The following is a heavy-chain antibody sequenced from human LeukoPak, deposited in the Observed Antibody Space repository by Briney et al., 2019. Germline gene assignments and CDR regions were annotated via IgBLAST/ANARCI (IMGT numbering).Heavy chain of an antibody. D-gene: IGHD6-6*01. Sequence: SETLSLTCTVSGGSISSYYWSWIRQSPGKGLEWIGYIYYSGSTNYNPSLKSRVTISVDTSKNQFSLKLSSVTAADTAVYYCAKDQLRKGMDVWGQGTTVTVSS. CDR2: IYYSGST. CDR3: AKDQLRKGMDV. J-gene: IGHJ6*02. CDR1: GGSISSYY. V-gene: IGHV4-59*01.